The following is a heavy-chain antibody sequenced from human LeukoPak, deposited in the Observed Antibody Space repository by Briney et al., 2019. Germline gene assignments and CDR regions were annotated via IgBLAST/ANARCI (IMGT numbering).Heavy chain of an antibody. D-gene: IGHD6-13*01. CDR1: GYTFTGYY. CDR2: INPNSGGT. V-gene: IGHV1-2*02. CDR3: ARVDPSGYSSSFDY. J-gene: IGHJ4*02. Sequence: ASVKVSCRASGYTFTGYYMHWMRQAPGQGLEWMGWINPNSGGTNYAQKFQGRVTMTRDTSISTAYMELSRLRSDDTAVYYCARVDPSGYSSSFDYWGQGTLVTVSS.